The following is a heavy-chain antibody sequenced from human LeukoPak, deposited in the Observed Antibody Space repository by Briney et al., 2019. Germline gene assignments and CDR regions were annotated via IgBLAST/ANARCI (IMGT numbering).Heavy chain of an antibody. CDR3: AKDVAWGRMDL. CDR1: GFTFSTFW. D-gene: IGHD3/OR15-3a*01. J-gene: IGHJ4*02. V-gene: IGHV3-7*01. Sequence: GGSLRLSCAASGFTFSTFWMSWVRQAPGKGLEWVAIINQDGSQKYYVDSVKGRFTISRDNAKNSLYLQMDSLRVEDTAVYHCAKDVAWGRMDLWGQGTLATVSS. CDR2: INQDGSQK.